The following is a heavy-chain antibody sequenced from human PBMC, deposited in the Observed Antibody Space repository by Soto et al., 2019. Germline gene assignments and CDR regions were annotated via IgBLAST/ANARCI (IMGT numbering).Heavy chain of an antibody. CDR1: GGSISSGCYS. Sequence: QLQLQESGSGLVKPSQTLSLTCAVSGGSISSGCYSWSWIRQPPGKGLEWIGYIYHSGSTYYNTSLKSRVTIAVDRSKNQFSLKPSSVTAAETAVYYCAAGGGLPRYYWGQGTLVTVAA. D-gene: IGHD5-12*01. CDR3: AAGGGLPRYY. V-gene: IGHV4-30-2*02. J-gene: IGHJ4*02. CDR2: IYHSGST.